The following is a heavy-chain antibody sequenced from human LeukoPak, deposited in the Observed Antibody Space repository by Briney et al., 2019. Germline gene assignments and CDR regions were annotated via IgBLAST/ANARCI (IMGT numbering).Heavy chain of an antibody. V-gene: IGHV1-46*01. CDR3: ARDPKRSDYDFWSGYQYYYYYMDV. CDR2: INPSGGST. Sequence: ASVKVSCKASGYTFTSYYMHWVRQAPGQGLEWMGIINPSGGSTSYAQKFQDRVTMTRDTSTSTVYMELSSLRSEDTAVYYCARDPKRSDYDFWSGYQYYYYYMDVWGKGTTVTVSS. J-gene: IGHJ6*03. CDR1: GYTFTSYY. D-gene: IGHD3-3*01.